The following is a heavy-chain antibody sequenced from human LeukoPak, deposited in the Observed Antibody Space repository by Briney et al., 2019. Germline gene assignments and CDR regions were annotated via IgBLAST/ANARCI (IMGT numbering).Heavy chain of an antibody. CDR1: GYTFTSYD. J-gene: IGHJ6*03. CDR3: ARDHCSGGSCYWFYYYMDV. V-gene: IGHV1-8*03. Sequence: GASVKVSCKASGYTFTSYDINWVRQATGQGLEWMGWMNPNSGNTGYAQKFQGRVTITRNTSISTAYMELRSLRSDDTAVYYCARDHCSGGSCYWFYYYMDVWGKGTTVTVSS. CDR2: MNPNSGNT. D-gene: IGHD2-15*01.